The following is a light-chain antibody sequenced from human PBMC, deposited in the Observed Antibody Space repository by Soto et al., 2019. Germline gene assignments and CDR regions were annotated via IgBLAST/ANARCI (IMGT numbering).Light chain of an antibody. V-gene: IGLV1-40*01. CDR2: GNS. J-gene: IGLJ1*01. CDR3: QSYDSSLSAHYV. Sequence: QSVLTQPPSVSGAPGQRVTISCTGSSSNIGATYDVQWYQQLPGTAPKLLIYGNSNRPSGVPDRFSGSKSSTSTSLAITGLVADNETEYYCQSYDSSLSAHYVFGTGTKLTVL. CDR1: SSNIGATYD.